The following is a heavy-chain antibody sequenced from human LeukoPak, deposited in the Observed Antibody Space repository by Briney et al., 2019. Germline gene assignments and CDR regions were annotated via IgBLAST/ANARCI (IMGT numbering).Heavy chain of an antibody. Sequence: GGSLRLSCAASGLTFSSYGMHWVRQAPGKGLEWVAVIWYDGSNKNYVDSVKGRFTISRDNSKNTLYLEMKSLRAEDTAVYYCARDSHLDFDYWGQGTLVTVSS. CDR3: ARDSHLDFDY. J-gene: IGHJ4*02. V-gene: IGHV3-33*01. CDR2: IWYDGSNK. CDR1: GLTFSSYG.